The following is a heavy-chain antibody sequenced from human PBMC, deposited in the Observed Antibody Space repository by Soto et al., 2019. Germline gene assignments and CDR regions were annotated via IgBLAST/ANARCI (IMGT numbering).Heavy chain of an antibody. CDR2: IYHSGST. V-gene: IGHV4-30-2*01. D-gene: IGHD6-13*01. CDR3: ARKPGRAAGQPKNANWFDP. CDR1: GGSIGSGGYS. J-gene: IGHJ5*02. Sequence: SETLSLTCAVSGGSIGSGGYSWSWIRQPPGKGLEWIEYIYHSGSTYYNPSLKSRVTISVDRSKNQFSLKLSSVTAADTAVYYCARKPGRAAGQPKNANWFDPWGQGTLVTVSS.